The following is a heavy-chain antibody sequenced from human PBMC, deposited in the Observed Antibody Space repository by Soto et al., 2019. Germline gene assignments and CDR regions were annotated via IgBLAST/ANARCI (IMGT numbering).Heavy chain of an antibody. CDR3: ATACRDGYNCLDY. D-gene: IGHD5-12*01. CDR2: INPNSGGT. V-gene: IGHV1-2*04. J-gene: IGHJ4*02. Sequence: SVKVSCKASGYTFTGYYIHWVRQAPGQGLEWMGWINPNSGGTNYAQKFQGWVTMTRDTSISTAYMELSRLTSDDTVVYYCATACRDGYNCLDYWGQGTLVTVSS. CDR1: GYTFTGYY.